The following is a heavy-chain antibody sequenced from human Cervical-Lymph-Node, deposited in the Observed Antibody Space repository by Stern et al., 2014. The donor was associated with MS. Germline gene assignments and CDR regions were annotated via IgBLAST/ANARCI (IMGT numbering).Heavy chain of an antibody. Sequence: VQLVESGGGVVQPGRSLRLSCAASGFTLSTYAMHWVRQAPGKGLEWVSLISDDGTNEHYADSVKGRFTISRDNSKSTVYLQMNRLTADDTAVYYCARGGSRDDYGDAFNLWGQGTMVTVS. J-gene: IGHJ3*01. D-gene: IGHD4-17*01. V-gene: IGHV3-30*04. CDR3: ARGGSRDDYGDAFNL. CDR2: ISDDGTNE. CDR1: GFTLSTYA.